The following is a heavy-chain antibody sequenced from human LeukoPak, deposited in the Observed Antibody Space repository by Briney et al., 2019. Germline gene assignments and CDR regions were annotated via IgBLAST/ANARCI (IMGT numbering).Heavy chain of an antibody. Sequence: SQTLSLTCTVSGGSISSGGYYWSWIRRPPGKGLEWIGYIYHSGSTYYNPSLKSRVTISVDRSKNQFSLKLSSVTAADTAVYYCARSSGDGYYFDYWGQGTLVTVSS. CDR1: GGSISSGGYY. CDR3: ARSSGDGYYFDY. V-gene: IGHV4-30-2*01. J-gene: IGHJ4*02. CDR2: IYHSGST. D-gene: IGHD7-27*01.